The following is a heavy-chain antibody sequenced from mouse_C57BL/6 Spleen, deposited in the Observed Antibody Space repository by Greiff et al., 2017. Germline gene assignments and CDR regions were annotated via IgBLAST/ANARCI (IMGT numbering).Heavy chain of an antibody. CDR2: IYPGDGDT. J-gene: IGHJ2*01. V-gene: IGHV1-82*01. Sequence: QVQLKESGPELVKPGASVKISCKASGYAFSSSWMNWVKQRPGKGLEWIGRIYPGDGDTNYNGKFKGKATLTADKSSSTAYMQLSSLTSEDSAVYFCAREGYGNSYYFDYWGQGTTLTVSS. CDR3: AREGYGNSYYFDY. D-gene: IGHD2-1*01. CDR1: GYAFSSSW.